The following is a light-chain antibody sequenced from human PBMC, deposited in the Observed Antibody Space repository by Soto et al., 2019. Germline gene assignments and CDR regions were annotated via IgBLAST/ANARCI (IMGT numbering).Light chain of an antibody. V-gene: IGKV3-15*01. CDR3: QPYNNWPLT. Sequence: IVMTQSPATLSVSPGERATLSCRAAQSVSSNLAWYQQKPGQAPRLLIYGASTRATGVPTRFSGSRSGAEFTLTINSLQSEDFAVYYCQPYNNWPLTFGGGTKVGI. J-gene: IGKJ4*01. CDR2: GAS. CDR1: QSVSSN.